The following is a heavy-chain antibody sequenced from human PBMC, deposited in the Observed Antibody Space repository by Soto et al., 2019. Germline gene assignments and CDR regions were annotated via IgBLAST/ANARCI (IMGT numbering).Heavy chain of an antibody. J-gene: IGHJ6*02. V-gene: IGHV1-69*12. CDR3: AKDKARQPLGGNYYYIMDL. CDR1: GGTFRTNA. CDR2: IIPIFPTP. D-gene: IGHD3-16*02. Sequence: QVQLVQSGAEVKKPGSSVKISCKASGGTFRTNAFSWVRQAPGQGLEWMGGIIPIFPTPDYPQKFQGRVTTTADDSTTTTYMELSSLRSEDTATYYSAKDKARQPLGGNYYYIMDLWGQWTTVTVSS.